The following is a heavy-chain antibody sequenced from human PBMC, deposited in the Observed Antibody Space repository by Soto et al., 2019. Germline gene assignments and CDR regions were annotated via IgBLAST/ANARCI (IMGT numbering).Heavy chain of an antibody. CDR2: IKQDGSEK. Sequence: GGSLRLSCEASGLVFSSFWMSWVRQAPGKGLEWVAYIKQDGSEKYYVDSVKGRFTISRDNPKSSLYLQMNNLRAEGTAVYYCARGHKGLEVWGQGTTVTVSS. J-gene: IGHJ6*02. CDR3: ARGHKGLEV. V-gene: IGHV3-7*01. CDR1: GLVFSSFW.